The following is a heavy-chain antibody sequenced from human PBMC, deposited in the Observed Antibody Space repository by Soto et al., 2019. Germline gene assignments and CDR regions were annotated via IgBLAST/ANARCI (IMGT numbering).Heavy chain of an antibody. V-gene: IGHV1-69*13. CDR1: GGTFSSYA. CDR3: AFLDYGSGSYDY. CDR2: IIPIFGTA. J-gene: IGHJ4*02. Sequence: VASVKVSCKASGGTFSSYAISWVRQAPGQGLEWMGGIIPIFGTANYAQKFQGRVTITADESTSTAYMELSSLRSEDTAVYYCAFLDYGSGSYDYWGQGTLVTVSS. D-gene: IGHD3-10*01.